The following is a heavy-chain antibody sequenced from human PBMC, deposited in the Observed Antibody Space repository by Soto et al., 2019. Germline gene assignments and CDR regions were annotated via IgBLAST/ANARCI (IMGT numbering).Heavy chain of an antibody. CDR1: GGSISGDYYH. Sequence: QVQLQQSGPGLVKPSQTLSLTCTVSGGSISGDYYHWTWIRQPPGKGLEWIAYVFHIGSVIYNPSVKSRLNISVDTSKNQFSLRLSSVTAADTAVYFCAREDDGGDRDYYGLDVWGQGTTVTVSS. D-gene: IGHD2-21*02. CDR2: VFHIGSV. CDR3: AREDDGGDRDYYGLDV. J-gene: IGHJ6*02. V-gene: IGHV4-30-4*08.